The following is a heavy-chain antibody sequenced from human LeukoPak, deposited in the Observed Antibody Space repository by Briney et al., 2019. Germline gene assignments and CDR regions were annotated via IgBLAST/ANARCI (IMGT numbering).Heavy chain of an antibody. Sequence: GRSLRLSCAASGFTFSDHYMDWVRQAPGKGLEWVGRSTNKANSYTAEYAASVKGRFTISRDDSNNSLYLQMNSLKTEDTAVYYCASSSSWGTGGSSGGQGTLVTVSA. V-gene: IGHV3-72*01. CDR2: STNKANSYTA. D-gene: IGHD6-13*01. CDR1: GFTFSDHY. CDR3: ASSSSWGTGGSS. J-gene: IGHJ4*02.